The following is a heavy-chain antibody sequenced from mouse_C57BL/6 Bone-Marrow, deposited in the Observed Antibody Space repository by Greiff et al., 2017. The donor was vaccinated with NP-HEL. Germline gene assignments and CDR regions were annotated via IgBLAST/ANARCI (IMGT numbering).Heavy chain of an antibody. J-gene: IGHJ4*01. CDR3: ARQWGTAQATGYYAMDY. D-gene: IGHD3-2*02. V-gene: IGHV5-12*01. Sequence: DVKLVESGGGLVQPGGSLKLSCAASGFTFSDYYMYWVRQTPEKRLEWVAYFSNGGGSTSYPDTVKGRFTFSIDNANNTLYLQMSRLKSEDTAIDYCARQWGTAQATGYYAMDYWGQGTSVTVSS. CDR2: FSNGGGST. CDR1: GFTFSDYY.